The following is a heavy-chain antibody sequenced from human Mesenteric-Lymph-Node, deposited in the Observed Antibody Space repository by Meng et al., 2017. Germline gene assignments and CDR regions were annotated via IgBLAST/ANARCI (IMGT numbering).Heavy chain of an antibody. D-gene: IGHD3-22*01. CDR1: GFTFSSYW. V-gene: IGHV3-7*01. Sequence: GGSLRLSCAVSGFTFSSYWMSWVRQAPGKGLEWVGNIREDGSDKYYVDSVKGRFTISRDNAKNSLYLQMNSLRAEDTAVYYCARDSRRDLYYYDSSGYYYAFDYWGQGTLVTVSS. J-gene: IGHJ4*02. CDR2: IREDGSDK. CDR3: ARDSRRDLYYYDSSGYYYAFDY.